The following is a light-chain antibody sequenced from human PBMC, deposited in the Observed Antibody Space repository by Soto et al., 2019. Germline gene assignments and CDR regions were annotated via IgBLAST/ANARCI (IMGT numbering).Light chain of an antibody. CDR3: SSYTRTSTYV. V-gene: IGLV2-14*01. CDR2: DVS. J-gene: IGLJ1*01. Sequence: QSALTQPASVSGSPRQSITISCTGTSSDVGGYNFVSWYQQHPDKAPKLMIYDVSDRPSGVSNRFSGSKSGNTASLTISGLQAEDEADYYCSSYTRTSTYVFGTGTKVTVL. CDR1: SSDVGGYNF.